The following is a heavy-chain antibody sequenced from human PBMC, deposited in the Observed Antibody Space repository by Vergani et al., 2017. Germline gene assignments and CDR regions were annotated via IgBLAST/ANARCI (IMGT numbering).Heavy chain of an antibody. CDR2: ISWNSNSI. CDR1: GLTSAGYA. V-gene: IGHV3-9*02. D-gene: IGHD2-2*01. J-gene: IGHJ4*02. CDR3: AREGHCSSRSCYAIGY. Sequence: EVQLEESGGGLVLPGRSLRLSCVASGLTSAGYAMHWVRQAPGKGLEWVSGISWNSNSIGYADSVKGRFTISRDNAKNSLYLQMNSLRAEDTAVYYCAREGHCSSRSCYAIGYWGQGTLVTVSS.